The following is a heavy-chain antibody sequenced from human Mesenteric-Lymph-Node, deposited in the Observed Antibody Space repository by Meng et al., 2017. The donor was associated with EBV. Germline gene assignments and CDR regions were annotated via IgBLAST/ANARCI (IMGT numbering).Heavy chain of an antibody. CDR2: IYYRGST. CDR1: GASISSGVYY. D-gene: IGHD4-17*01. V-gene: IGHV4-30-4*01. Sequence: QVQLQESGPVLVKPSQTLSLTCAVSGASISSGVYYWSWIRQPPGKGLEWMGYIYYRGSTYYNPSLKSRVTISVDTSKNLLSLKVNSVTAADTAVYYCAGHDFGDYAFDYWGQGTLVTVSS. J-gene: IGHJ4*02. CDR3: AGHDFGDYAFDY.